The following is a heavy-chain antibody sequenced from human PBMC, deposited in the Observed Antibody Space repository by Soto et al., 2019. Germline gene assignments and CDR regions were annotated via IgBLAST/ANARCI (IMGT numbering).Heavy chain of an antibody. Sequence: GASVKDTCKASGFTFTSSAVQWVHRARGQRLERIGWIVVGSGNTNYAQKFQERVTITRDMSTSTAYMELSSLRSEDTAVYYCAVCYLEVGATRGYYYYGMDVWGQGTTVTVSS. V-gene: IGHV1-58*01. J-gene: IGHJ6*02. CDR1: GFTFTSSA. D-gene: IGHD1-26*01. CDR3: AVCYLEVGATRGYYYYGMDV. CDR2: IVVGSGNT.